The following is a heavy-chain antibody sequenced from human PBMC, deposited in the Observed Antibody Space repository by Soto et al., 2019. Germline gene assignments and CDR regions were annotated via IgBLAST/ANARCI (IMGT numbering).Heavy chain of an antibody. J-gene: IGHJ4*02. D-gene: IGHD1-26*01. CDR1: GGSFSGYY. CDR2: INHSGST. V-gene: IGHV4-34*01. CDR3: ARERGGSYYVDY. Sequence: QVQLQQWGAGLLKPSETLSLTCAVYGGSFSGYYWSWIRQPPGKGLEWIGEINHSGSTNYNPSLKSRVTISVDTSKNQFSLKLSSVTAADTAVYYCARERGGSYYVDYWGQGTLVTVSS.